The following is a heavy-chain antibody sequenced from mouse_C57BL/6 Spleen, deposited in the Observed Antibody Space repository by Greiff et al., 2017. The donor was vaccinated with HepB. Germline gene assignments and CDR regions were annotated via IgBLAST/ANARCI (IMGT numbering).Heavy chain of an antibody. CDR2: INPNNGGT. J-gene: IGHJ2*01. D-gene: IGHD2-4*01. CDR1: GYTFTDYY. CDR3: ARIGDYDFY. V-gene: IGHV1-26*01. Sequence: EVQLQQSGPELVKPGASVKISCKASGYTFTDYYMNWVKQSHGKSLEWIGDINPNNGGTSYNQKFKGKATLTVDKSSSTAYMELRSLTSEDSAVYYCARIGDYDFYWGQGTTLTVSS.